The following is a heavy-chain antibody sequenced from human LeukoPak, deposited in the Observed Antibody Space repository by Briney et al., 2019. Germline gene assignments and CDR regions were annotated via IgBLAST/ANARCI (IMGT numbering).Heavy chain of an antibody. D-gene: IGHD1-26*01. Sequence: AETLSLTCSVSGSSISSGTYYWAWIRQPPGKGLEWIVSIYDAGSTYDNPSHKSRVTISVDTSKNQSYLTLSSETAADTAVYYCARRGGSGRAFDYWGQGTLVTVSS. CDR2: IYDAGST. V-gene: IGHV4-39*01. CDR1: GSSISSGTYY. CDR3: ARRGGSGRAFDY. J-gene: IGHJ4*02.